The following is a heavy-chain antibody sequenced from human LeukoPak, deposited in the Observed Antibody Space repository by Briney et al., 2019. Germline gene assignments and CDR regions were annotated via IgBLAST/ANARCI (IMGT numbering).Heavy chain of an antibody. Sequence: SVKVSCMASGGTFSSYAISWVRQAPGQGLEWMGGIIPIFGTANYAQTFQGRVTITADKSTSTAYMELSSLRSEDTAVYYCASGMITFGGVIANDYWGQGTLVTVSS. V-gene: IGHV1-69*06. CDR2: IIPIFGTA. J-gene: IGHJ4*02. CDR3: ASGMITFGGVIANDY. D-gene: IGHD3-16*02. CDR1: GGTFSSYA.